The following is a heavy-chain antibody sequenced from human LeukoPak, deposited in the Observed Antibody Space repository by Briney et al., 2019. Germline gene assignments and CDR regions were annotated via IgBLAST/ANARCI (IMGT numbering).Heavy chain of an antibody. CDR1: GFTFSSYG. CDR3: ARDLEYLGWDY. V-gene: IGHV3-30*02. D-gene: IGHD2/OR15-2a*01. Sequence: GGSLRLSCAASGFTFSSYGMHWVRQAPGKGLEWVAFIRYDGGNKYYADSVKGRFTISRDNAKNSLYLQMNSLRAEDTAVYYCARDLEYLGWDYWGQGTLVTVSS. J-gene: IGHJ4*02. CDR2: IRYDGGNK.